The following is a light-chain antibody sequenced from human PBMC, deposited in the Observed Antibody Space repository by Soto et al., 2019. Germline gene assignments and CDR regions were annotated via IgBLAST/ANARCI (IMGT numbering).Light chain of an antibody. J-gene: IGKJ1*01. CDR2: GAS. CDR1: QSISTW. V-gene: IGKV1-5*01. CDR3: QQYYSFTWT. Sequence: DIQMTQSPSTLSASVGDRVTITCRASQSISTWLAWYQQKSGTAPKLLIFGASSLESGVPSRFSGSGSGTEFTLTISSLQPDDFATYYCQQYYSFTWTFGQGTKVDIK.